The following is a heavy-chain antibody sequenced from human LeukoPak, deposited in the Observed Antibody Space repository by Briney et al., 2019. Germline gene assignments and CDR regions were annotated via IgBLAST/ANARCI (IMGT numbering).Heavy chain of an antibody. V-gene: IGHV4-59*08. CDR3: ARHPGAYDAFDI. CDR1: GGSISSYY. J-gene: IGHJ3*02. D-gene: IGHD7-27*01. CDR2: IYYSGIT. Sequence: PSETLSLTCTVSGGSISSYYWSWIRQPPGKGLEWIGYIYYSGITNYNPSLKSRVTISVDTSKNQFSLNLNSVTAADTAVFYCARHPGAYDAFDIWGQGTMVTVSS.